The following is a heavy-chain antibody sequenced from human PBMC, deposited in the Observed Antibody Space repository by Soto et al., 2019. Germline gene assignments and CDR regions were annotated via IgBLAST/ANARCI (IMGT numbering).Heavy chain of an antibody. D-gene: IGHD4-17*01. Sequence: PSETLSLTCTVSGGSISSYYWSWIRQPPGKGLEWIGYIYYNVNTNYNPSLESRVTISVDRSKNQFSLKLSSVTAADTAGYYCGRASTRVTTLEYWGQGTLVTGSS. CDR3: GRASTRVTTLEY. CDR1: GGSISSYY. V-gene: IGHV4-59*12. CDR2: IYYNVNT. J-gene: IGHJ4*02.